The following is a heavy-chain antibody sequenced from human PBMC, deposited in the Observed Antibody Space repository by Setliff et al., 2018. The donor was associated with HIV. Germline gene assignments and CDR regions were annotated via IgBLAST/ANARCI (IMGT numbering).Heavy chain of an antibody. Sequence: LSLTCSVSGDSISSGAYYWSWIRQHPVRGLEWIGYIFSSGITYYSPSLHSRVTISLDTSKNQFSLNLTSITAADTAVYYCTRDTGGGGFPMDVWGKGTTVTVSS. D-gene: IGHD2-15*01. J-gene: IGHJ6*03. CDR1: GDSISSGAYY. CDR2: IFSSGIT. V-gene: IGHV4-31*03. CDR3: TRDTGGGGFPMDV.